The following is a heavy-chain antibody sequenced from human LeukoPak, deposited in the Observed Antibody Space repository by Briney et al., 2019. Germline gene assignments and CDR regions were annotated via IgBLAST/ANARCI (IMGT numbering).Heavy chain of an antibody. CDR3: ARGGSSGYYYHYYFDY. CDR1: GGSINTYY. V-gene: IGHV4-59*01. J-gene: IGHJ4*02. CDR2: IYYSGTT. Sequence: SETLSLTCTVSGGSINTYYWSWIRQPPGEGLEWIGNIYYSGTTSYNPSLESRVIISVDTSKNQFSLKLSSVTAADTAVYYCARGGSSGYYYHYYFDYWGQGTLVTVSS. D-gene: IGHD3-22*01.